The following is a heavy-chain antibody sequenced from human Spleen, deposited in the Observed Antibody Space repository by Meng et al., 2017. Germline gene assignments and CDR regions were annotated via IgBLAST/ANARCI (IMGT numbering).Heavy chain of an antibody. Sequence: VQLKQWGAGLLKPSETLSLTCAVYGGSFSGYYGSWIRQPPGKGLEWIGEINHSGSTNYNPSLESRATISVDTSQNNLSLKLSSVTAADSAVYYCARGPTTMAHDFDYWGQGTLVTVSS. D-gene: IGHD4-11*01. CDR1: GGSFSGYY. CDR2: INHSGST. J-gene: IGHJ4*02. CDR3: ARGPTTMAHDFDY. V-gene: IGHV4-34*01.